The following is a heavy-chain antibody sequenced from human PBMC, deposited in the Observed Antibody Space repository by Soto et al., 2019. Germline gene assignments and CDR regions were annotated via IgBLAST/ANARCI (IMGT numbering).Heavy chain of an antibody. J-gene: IGHJ4*02. D-gene: IGHD5-12*01. V-gene: IGHV1-2*02. CDR2: IGPESGAT. CDR3: GRGRSGQIVVFY. CDR1: RYSFTCNY. Sequence: ASVKVSCKDSRYSFTCNYIHWVRQAPEQGPEWMGEIGPESGATRYAQKFQGRVTMTRDMSITTVYMELNNLSPDDTAVYYCGRGRSGQIVVFYWGQGTPVTVSS.